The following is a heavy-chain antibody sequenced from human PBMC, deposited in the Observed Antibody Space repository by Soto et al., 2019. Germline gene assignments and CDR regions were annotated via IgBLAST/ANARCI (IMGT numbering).Heavy chain of an antibody. CDR1: GFTFSSYA. J-gene: IGHJ3*02. CDR2: ISGSGGST. CDR3: AKPVVVVVAASDAFDI. D-gene: IGHD2-15*01. V-gene: IGHV3-23*01. Sequence: GGSLRLSCAASGFTFSSYAMSWVRQAPEKGLEWVSAISGSGGSTYYSDSVKGRFTISRDNSKNTLYLQMNSLRAEDMAVYYCAKPVVVVVAASDAFDIWGQGTMVTVSS.